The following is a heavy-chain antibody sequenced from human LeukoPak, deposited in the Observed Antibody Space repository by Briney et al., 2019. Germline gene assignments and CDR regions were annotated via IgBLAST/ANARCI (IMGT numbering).Heavy chain of an antibody. V-gene: IGHV4-4*09. CDR3: ARRASRTEDCSSTSCQPYYYYYMDV. Sequence: SETLSLTCTVSGGSISSYYWSWIRQPPGEGLEWIGYIYTSGSTNYNPSLKSRVTISVDTSKNQFSLKLSSVTAADTAVYYCARRASRTEDCSSTSCQPYYYYYMDVWGKGTTVTVSS. CDR1: GGSISSYY. CDR2: IYTSGST. J-gene: IGHJ6*03. D-gene: IGHD2-2*01.